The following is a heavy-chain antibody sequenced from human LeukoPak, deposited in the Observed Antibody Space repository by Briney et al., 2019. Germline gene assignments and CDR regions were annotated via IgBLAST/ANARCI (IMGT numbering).Heavy chain of an antibody. CDR1: GGSISSGDYY. CDR2: IYYSGST. Sequence: SQTLSLTCTVSGGSISSGDYYWSWIRQPPGKGLEWIVYIYYSGSTYYNPSRKSQITIAVYTTKNAFTLKLSSVTAADTAVYYCARAPDTAMVSPFDYWGQGTLVTVSS. D-gene: IGHD5-18*01. J-gene: IGHJ4*02. CDR3: ARAPDTAMVSPFDY. V-gene: IGHV4-30-4*01.